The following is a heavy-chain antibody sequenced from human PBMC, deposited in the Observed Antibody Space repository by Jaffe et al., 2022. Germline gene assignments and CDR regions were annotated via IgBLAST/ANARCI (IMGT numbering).Heavy chain of an antibody. V-gene: IGHV1-46*03. CDR1: GYTFTSYY. CDR3: ARDTGYCSGGSCYSALYFDY. D-gene: IGHD2-15*01. J-gene: IGHJ4*02. Sequence: QVQLVQSGAEVKKPGASVKVSCKASGYTFTSYYMHWVRQAPGQGLEWMGIINPSGGSTSYAQKFQGRVTMTRDTSTSTVYMELSSLRSEDTAVYYCARDTGYCSGGSCYSALYFDYWGQGTLVTVSS. CDR2: INPSGGST.